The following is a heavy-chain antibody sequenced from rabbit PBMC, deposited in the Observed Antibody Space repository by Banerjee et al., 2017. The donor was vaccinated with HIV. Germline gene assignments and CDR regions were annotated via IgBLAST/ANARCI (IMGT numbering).Heavy chain of an antibody. J-gene: IGHJ4*01. CDR1: GFTLSNNY. D-gene: IGHD1-1*01. CDR2: IYAGSSGST. CDR3: ARAVASISGYYDL. Sequence: QQQLEESGGGLVKPEGSLTLTCKASGFTLSNNYMCWVRQAPGKGLEWIACIYAGSSGSTYYASWAKGRFTISKTSSTTVTLQMTSLTAADTATYFCARAVASISGYYDLWGPGTLVTVS. V-gene: IGHV1S45*01.